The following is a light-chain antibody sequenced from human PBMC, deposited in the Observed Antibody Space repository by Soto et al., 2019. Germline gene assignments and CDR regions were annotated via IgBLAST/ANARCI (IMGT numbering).Light chain of an antibody. CDR3: QQYGSPSWT. CDR1: QSVSSSY. V-gene: IGKV3-20*01. Sequence: EIVLTQSPGTLSLSPGERATLSCRASQSVSSSYLAWYQQKPGQAPRLLIYGASSRATGIPDRFSGSGSGTDFTLTISRLEPEDFAVYYCQQYGSPSWTFGRVTKVEIK. J-gene: IGKJ1*01. CDR2: GAS.